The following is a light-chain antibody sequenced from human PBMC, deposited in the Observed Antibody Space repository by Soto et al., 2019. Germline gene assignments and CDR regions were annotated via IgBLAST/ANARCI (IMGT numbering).Light chain of an antibody. CDR2: TNN. CDR1: SSNIGGKT. Sequence: QSVLTQPPSASGAPGQRITISCSGSSSNIGGKTVNWYQQLPGTAPKLLIFTNNQRPSGVPDRFSGSKSGTSASLAISGLQSEDEADYFCASWDDSLNGVVFGGGTKVTVL. CDR3: ASWDDSLNGVV. J-gene: IGLJ2*01. V-gene: IGLV1-44*01.